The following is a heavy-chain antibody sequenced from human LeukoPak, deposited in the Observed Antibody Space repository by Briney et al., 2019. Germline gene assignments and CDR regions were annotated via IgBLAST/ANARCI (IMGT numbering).Heavy chain of an antibody. CDR1: GFTFSSYW. Sequence: GGSLRLSCAASGFTFSSYWMSWVRQAPGKGLEWVANIKQDGSEKYYVDSVKGRFTISRDNAKNSLYLQMNSLRAEDTAVYYCARDLSSGWYPLPPDYWGQGTLVTVSS. D-gene: IGHD6-19*01. CDR3: ARDLSSGWYPLPPDY. J-gene: IGHJ4*02. V-gene: IGHV3-7*01. CDR2: IKQDGSEK.